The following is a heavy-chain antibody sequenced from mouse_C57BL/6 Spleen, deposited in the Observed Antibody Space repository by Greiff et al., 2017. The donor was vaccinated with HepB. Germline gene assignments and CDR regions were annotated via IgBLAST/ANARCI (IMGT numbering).Heavy chain of an antibody. CDR3: ARESDYDDWYFDV. CDR2: INPSSGYT. V-gene: IGHV1-4*01. Sequence: QVQLHQSGAELARPGASVKMSCKASGYTFTSYTMHWVKQRPGQGLEWIGYINPSSGYTKYNQKFKDKATLTADKSSSTAYMQLSSLTSEDSAVYYCARESDYDDWYFDVWGTGTTVTVSS. CDR1: GYTFTSYT. D-gene: IGHD2-4*01. J-gene: IGHJ1*03.